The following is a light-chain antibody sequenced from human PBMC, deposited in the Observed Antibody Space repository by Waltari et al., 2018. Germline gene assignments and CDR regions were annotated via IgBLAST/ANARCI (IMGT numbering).Light chain of an antibody. V-gene: IGLV8-61*01. CDR3: VLYMGSGISV. CDR1: SGSVSTIYS. CDR2: STN. J-gene: IGLJ3*02. Sequence: QTVVTQAPSFSVSPGGTVPLTCGLTSGSVSTIYSPSWYQQTPGQAPRTLIYSTNTRSSGVPDRFSGSILGNKAALTITGAQADDESDYYCVLYMGSGISVFGGGTKLTVL.